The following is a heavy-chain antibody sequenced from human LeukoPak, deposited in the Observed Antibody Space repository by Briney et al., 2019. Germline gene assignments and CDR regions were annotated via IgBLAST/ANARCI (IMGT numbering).Heavy chain of an antibody. Sequence: GAAVKVSCKASGYTFTSCDINWVRQATGQGLEWMGWMNPNSGNTGYAQKFQGRVTMTRNTSISTAYMELSSLRSEDTAVYYCARGDIVGATWSLTAQNWFDPWGQGTLVTVSS. V-gene: IGHV1-8*01. CDR3: ARGDIVGATWSLTAQNWFDP. J-gene: IGHJ5*02. D-gene: IGHD1-26*01. CDR1: GYTFTSCD. CDR2: MNPNSGNT.